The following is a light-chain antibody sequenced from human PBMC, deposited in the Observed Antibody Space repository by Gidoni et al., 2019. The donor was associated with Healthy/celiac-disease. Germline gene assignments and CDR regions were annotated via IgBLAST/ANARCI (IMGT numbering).Light chain of an antibody. CDR2: DTS. V-gene: IGKV3-11*01. CDR1: QSVSSY. CDR3: QQRSNWPLT. Sequence: EIVLTQSPATLSLSPGERATLSCRASQSVSSYLAWYQQKPGQAPSLLIYDTSHRATGIPARVSGSGSGTDFTLTISSLEPEDFAVYYCQQRSNWPLTFGGGTKVEIK. J-gene: IGKJ4*01.